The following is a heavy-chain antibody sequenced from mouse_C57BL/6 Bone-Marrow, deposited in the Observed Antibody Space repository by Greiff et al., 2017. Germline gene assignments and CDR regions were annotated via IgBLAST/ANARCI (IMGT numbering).Heavy chain of an antibody. V-gene: IGHV1-15*01. Sequence: VQLQESGAELVRPGASVTLSCKASGYTFTDYEMHWVKQTPVHGLEWIGAIDPETGGTAYNQKFKGKAILTADKSSSTAYMELRSLTSEDSAVYYWTREITTVVAGDYWGQGTTLTVSA. CDR2: IDPETGGT. J-gene: IGHJ2*01. CDR3: TREITTVVAGDY. CDR1: GYTFTDYE. D-gene: IGHD1-1*01.